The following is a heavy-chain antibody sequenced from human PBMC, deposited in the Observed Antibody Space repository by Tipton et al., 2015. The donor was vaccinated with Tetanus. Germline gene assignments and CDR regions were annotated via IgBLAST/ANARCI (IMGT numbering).Heavy chain of an antibody. Sequence: TLSLTCTVSGGSISSNYWSWIRQPAGKGLEWIGRIYTSGSTNYNPSLKSRVTMSLDTSKNQFSLKLSSVTAADTAVYYCAKDQGPDYGDQLEYWGQGILVTVSS. CDR1: GGSISSNY. J-gene: IGHJ4*02. CDR2: IYTSGST. D-gene: IGHD4-17*01. CDR3: AKDQGPDYGDQLEY. V-gene: IGHV4-4*07.